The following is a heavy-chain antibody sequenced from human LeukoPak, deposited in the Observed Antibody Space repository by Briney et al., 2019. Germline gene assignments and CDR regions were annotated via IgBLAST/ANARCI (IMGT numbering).Heavy chain of an antibody. CDR2: FDPEDGET. J-gene: IGHJ4*02. CDR3: ATVGVTYYYDSSGYYHISGLDY. V-gene: IGHV1-24*01. CDR1: GYTLTELS. D-gene: IGHD3-22*01. Sequence: ASVKVSCKVSGYTLTELSMHWVRQAPGKGLEWMGGFDPEDGETIYAQKFQGRVTMTEDTSTDTAYMELSSLRSEDTAVYYCATVGVTYYYDSSGYYHISGLDYWGQGTLVTVSS.